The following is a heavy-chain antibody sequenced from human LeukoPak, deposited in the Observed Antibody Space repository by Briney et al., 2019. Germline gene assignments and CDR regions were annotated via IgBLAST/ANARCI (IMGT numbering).Heavy chain of an antibody. CDR3: ARWRGGSVWFDP. CDR2: INPSGGSS. CDR1: GYTFTSYY. Sequence: ASVKVSCKASGYTFTSYYIHWVRQAPGQGLEWMGIINPSGGSSTYAQKFHARVTMTRDTSTSTVYMELSSLRSEDTAVYFCARWRGGSVWFDPWGQGTLVTVSS. V-gene: IGHV1-46*01. D-gene: IGHD2-15*01. J-gene: IGHJ5*02.